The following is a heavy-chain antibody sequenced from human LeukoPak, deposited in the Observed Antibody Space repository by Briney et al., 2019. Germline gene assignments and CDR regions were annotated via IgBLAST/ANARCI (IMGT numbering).Heavy chain of an antibody. CDR2: SNHSGST. CDR1: GGSFSAYY. J-gene: IGHJ3*02. D-gene: IGHD6-19*01. V-gene: IGHV4-34*01. CDR3: ARGLVADLIAVAGTGAFDI. Sequence: SETLSLTCAVYGGSFSAYYWSWIRQPPGKGLEWIGESNHSGSTTYNPSLKSRVTISVDASKNQFSLTLSSVTAADTAVYYCARGLVADLIAVAGTGAFDIWGQGTMVTVSS.